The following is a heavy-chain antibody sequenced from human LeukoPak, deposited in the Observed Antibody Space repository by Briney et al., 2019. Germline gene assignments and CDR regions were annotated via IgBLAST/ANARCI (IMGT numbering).Heavy chain of an antibody. D-gene: IGHD6-19*01. CDR2: ISSSGSTI. V-gene: IGHV3-48*03. CDR1: GFIFSNYE. CDR3: ARSDEITVADSYYYYAMDV. Sequence: GGSLRLSCVASGFIFSNYEMNWVRQAPGKGLEWLSYISSSGSTIYYADCVKGRFTISRDNAKKSLYLQMNSLRAEDTAVYFCARSDEITVADSYYYYAMDVGGKGTTVTVSS. J-gene: IGHJ6*04.